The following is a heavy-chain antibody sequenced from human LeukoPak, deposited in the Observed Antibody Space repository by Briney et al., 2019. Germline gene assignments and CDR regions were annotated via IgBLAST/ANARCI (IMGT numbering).Heavy chain of an antibody. Sequence: SETLSLTCTVSGGSISSSSYYWGWIRQPPGKGLEWIGSIYYSGSTYYNPSLKSRVTISVDTSKNQFSLKLSSVTAADTALYYCARGGWVWELTREVYYFDYWGQGTLVTVSS. CDR1: GGSISSSSYY. V-gene: IGHV4-39*07. D-gene: IGHD1-26*01. CDR3: ARGGWVWELTREVYYFDY. CDR2: IYYSGST. J-gene: IGHJ4*02.